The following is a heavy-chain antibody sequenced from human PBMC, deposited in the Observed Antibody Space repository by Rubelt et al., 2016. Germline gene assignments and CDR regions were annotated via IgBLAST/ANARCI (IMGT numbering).Heavy chain of an antibody. J-gene: IGHJ4*02. D-gene: IGHD3-16*01. CDR2: IAYDVSYK. CDR3: ARDLGSSPFDY. V-gene: IGHV3-30*04. Sequence: VQLVESGGGLVQPGGSLRLSCAASGITFSSYAMNWVRQAPGKGLEWVAVIAYDVSYKYYADSVKGRFSISRDNSKNTLYLQMNSLRAEDTAVYYCARDLGSSPFDYWGQGTLVTVS. CDR1: GITFSSYA.